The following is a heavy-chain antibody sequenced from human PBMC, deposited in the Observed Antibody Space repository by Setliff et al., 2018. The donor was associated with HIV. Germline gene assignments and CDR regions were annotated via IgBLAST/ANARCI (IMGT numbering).Heavy chain of an antibody. V-gene: IGHV3-11*05. CDR1: GFTFSDYY. CDR2: ISSSSSYT. D-gene: IGHD2-15*01. J-gene: IGHJ6*03. Sequence: GGSLRLSCAASGFTFSDYYMSWIRQAPGKGLEWVSYISSSSSYTNYADSVKGRFTISKDISNKTLYLHMNTLRAEDTAVYYCARAGVVEGYYYYYYMDVWGKGTTVTVSS. CDR3: ARAGVVEGYYYYYYMDV.